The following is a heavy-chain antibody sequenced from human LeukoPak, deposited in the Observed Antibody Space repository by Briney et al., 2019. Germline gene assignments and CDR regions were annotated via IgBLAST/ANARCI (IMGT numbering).Heavy chain of an antibody. D-gene: IGHD3-16*02. CDR3: ARGANTHDYVWGSYRYTSAGRGSPSFDY. CDR1: GGSISNYY. V-gene: IGHV4-34*01. CDR2: INHSGST. J-gene: IGHJ4*02. Sequence: PSETLSLTCTVSGGSISNYYWSWIRQPPGKGLEWIGEINHSGSTNYNPSLKSRVTISVDTSKNQFSLKLSSVTAADTAVYYCARGANTHDYVWGSYRYTSAGRGSPSFDYWGQGTLVTVSS.